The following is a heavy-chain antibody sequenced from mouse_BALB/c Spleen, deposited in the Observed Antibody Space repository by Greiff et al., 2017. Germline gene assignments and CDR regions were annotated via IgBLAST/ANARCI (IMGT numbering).Heavy chain of an antibody. CDR2: INTYNGDT. V-gene: IGHV1-37*01. Sequence: EVKLQQSGPELVKPGASVKISCKASGYSFTGYFMNWVKQSHGKSLEWIGRINTYNGDTFYNQKFKGKATLTVDKSSRTAHMALMRLTSVESAVYYWGRGVYGDDVGVFAYWGQGNLVTVAA. J-gene: IGHJ3*01. D-gene: IGHD2-2*01. CDR3: GRGVYGDDVGVFAY. CDR1: GYSFTGYF.